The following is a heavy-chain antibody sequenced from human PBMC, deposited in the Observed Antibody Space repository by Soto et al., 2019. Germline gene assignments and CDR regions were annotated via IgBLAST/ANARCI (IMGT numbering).Heavy chain of an antibody. Sequence: SETLSLTCTVSGASISSGRSYWSWIRQHPGKGLEWIGYIFYSGSTYYHPSLKSRVTISVDRSKNQFSLKLSSVTAADTAVYYCARSTPYCSGGSCYRGFDPWGQGTLVTVSS. CDR3: ARSTPYCSGGSCYRGFDP. D-gene: IGHD2-15*01. V-gene: IGHV4-31*03. CDR1: GASISSGRSY. J-gene: IGHJ5*02. CDR2: IFYSGST.